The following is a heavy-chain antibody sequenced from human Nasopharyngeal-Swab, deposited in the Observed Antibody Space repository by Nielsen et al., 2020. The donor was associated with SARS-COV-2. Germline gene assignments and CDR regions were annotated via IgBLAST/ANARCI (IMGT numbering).Heavy chain of an antibody. D-gene: IGHD1-26*01. J-gene: IGHJ4*02. V-gene: IGHV4-34*01. CDR3: AGMDGSYWDYYFDY. Sequence: PGKGLEWIGEINHSGSTNYNPSLKSRVTISVDTSKNQFSLKLSSVTAADTAVYYCAGMDGSYWDYYFDYWGQGTLVTVSS. CDR2: INHSGST.